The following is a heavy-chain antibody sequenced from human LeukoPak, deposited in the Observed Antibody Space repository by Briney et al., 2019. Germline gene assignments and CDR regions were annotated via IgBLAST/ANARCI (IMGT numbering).Heavy chain of an antibody. Sequence: PGGSLRLSCAASGFTFSSYAMHWVRQAPGKGLEGVAVISYDGSNKYYADSVKGRFTISRDNSKNTLSLQMNSLRAKDTAVYYCARDREGYYYYMDVWGKGTTVTVSS. D-gene: IGHD1-26*01. CDR2: ISYDGSNK. V-gene: IGHV3-30-3*01. J-gene: IGHJ6*03. CDR1: GFTFSSYA. CDR3: ARDREGYYYYMDV.